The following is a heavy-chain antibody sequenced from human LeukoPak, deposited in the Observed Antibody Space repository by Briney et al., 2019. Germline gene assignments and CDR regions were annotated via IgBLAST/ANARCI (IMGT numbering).Heavy chain of an antibody. CDR2: IRYDGSNK. CDR1: GFTFSSYG. CDR3: ARGMSPSSLEWLPWGVLYFDY. V-gene: IGHV3-30*02. Sequence: GGSLRLSCAASGFTFSSYGMHWVRQAPGKGLEWVAFIRYDGSNKYYADSVKGRFTISRDNSKNTLYLQMNSLRSEDTAVYYCARGMSPSSLEWLPWGVLYFDYWGQGTLVTVSS. J-gene: IGHJ4*02. D-gene: IGHD3-3*01.